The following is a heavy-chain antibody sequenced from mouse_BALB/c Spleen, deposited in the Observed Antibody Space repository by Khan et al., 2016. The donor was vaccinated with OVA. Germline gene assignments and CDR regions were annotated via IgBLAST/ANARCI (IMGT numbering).Heavy chain of an antibody. CDR1: GYTFTTYW. CDR2: ITPSTGYT. CDR3: ARRGVYGIFAY. V-gene: IGHV1-7*01. J-gene: IGHJ3*01. D-gene: IGHD1-1*01. Sequence: VQLQQSGAELAKPGASVKMSCKASGYTFTTYWMHWVKQRPGQGLDWIGYITPSTGYTEYNQKFKDKATLTADKSSSTAYMQLNSLTSEDSAVYYCARRGVYGIFAYWGQGTLVTVSA.